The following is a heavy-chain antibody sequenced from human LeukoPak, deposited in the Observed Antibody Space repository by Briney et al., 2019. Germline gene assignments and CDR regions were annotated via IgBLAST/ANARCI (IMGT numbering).Heavy chain of an antibody. Sequence: AGGSLRLSCAASGFTFSSYWMSWVRQAPGKGLEWVVNIKQDGSEKYYVDSVKGRFTISRDNAKNSLYLQMNSLRAEDTAVYYCARDTYYDFWSGYYSGGLDYWGQGTLVAVSS. CDR2: IKQDGSEK. CDR3: ARDTYYDFWSGYYSGGLDY. D-gene: IGHD3-3*01. J-gene: IGHJ4*02. CDR1: GFTFSSYW. V-gene: IGHV3-7*01.